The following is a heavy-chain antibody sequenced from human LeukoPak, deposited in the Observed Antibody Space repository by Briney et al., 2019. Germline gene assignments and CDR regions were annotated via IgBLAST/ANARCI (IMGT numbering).Heavy chain of an antibody. Sequence: GGSLRLSCAASGFTFSDYYMAWIRQAPGKGLEWVSYITGSSSYTNYADSVKGRFTISRDNAKNSLYLQMNSLRAEDTGVYYCARVRGYCGSGDYWGQGTLVTVSS. CDR3: ARVRGYCGSGDY. J-gene: IGHJ4*02. D-gene: IGHD3-10*01. V-gene: IGHV3-11*05. CDR2: ITGSSSYT. CDR1: GFTFSDYY.